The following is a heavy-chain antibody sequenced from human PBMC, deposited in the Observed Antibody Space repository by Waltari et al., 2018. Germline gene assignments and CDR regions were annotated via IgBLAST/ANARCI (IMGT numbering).Heavy chain of an antibody. J-gene: IGHJ6*02. CDR2: INHSGST. V-gene: IGHV4-34*01. Sequence: QVQLQQWGAGLLKPSETLSLTCAVYGGSFSGYYWSWIRQPPGKGLEWIGEINHSGSTNYNPPLKSRVTISVDTSKNQFSLKLSSVTAADTAVYYCARDKGPYGDYPDYYYYGMDVWGQGTTVTVSS. CDR3: ARDKGPYGDYPDYYYYGMDV. CDR1: GGSFSGYY. D-gene: IGHD4-17*01.